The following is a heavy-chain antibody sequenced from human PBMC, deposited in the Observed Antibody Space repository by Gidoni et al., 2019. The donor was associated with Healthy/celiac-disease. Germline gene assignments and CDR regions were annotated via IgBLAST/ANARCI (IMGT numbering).Heavy chain of an antibody. Sequence: QVQLVQSGAEVKKPGASVKVSCKASGYTFTSYYMHWVRQAPGQGLEWMGIINPSGGSTSYAQKFQGRVTMTRDTSTSTVYMELSSLRSEDTAVNYCARARGVVIALDYWGQGTLVTVSS. J-gene: IGHJ4*02. CDR2: INPSGGST. CDR3: ARARGVVIALDY. V-gene: IGHV1-46*03. D-gene: IGHD3-3*01. CDR1: GYTFTSYY.